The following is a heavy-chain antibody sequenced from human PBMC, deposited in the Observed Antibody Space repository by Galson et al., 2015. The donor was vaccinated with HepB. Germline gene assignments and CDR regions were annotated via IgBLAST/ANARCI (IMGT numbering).Heavy chain of an antibody. CDR2: IKQDGSEK. CDR3: ARRVMGATRSWYFDL. J-gene: IGHJ2*01. V-gene: IGHV3-7*03. CDR1: GFTFSSYW. Sequence: TLRLSCAASGFTFSSYWRSWVRQAPGKGLEWVANIKQDGSEKYYVDSVKGRFTISRDNAKNSLYLQMNSLKASDTAMYYCARRVMGATRSWYFDLWGRGTLVTVSS. D-gene: IGHD1-26*01.